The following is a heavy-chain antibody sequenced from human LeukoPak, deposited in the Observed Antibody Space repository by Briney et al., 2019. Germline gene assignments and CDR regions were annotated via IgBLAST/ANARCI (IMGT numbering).Heavy chain of an antibody. CDR1: GFTFSIYE. D-gene: IGHD1-26*01. V-gene: IGHV3-48*03. Sequence: PGGSLRLSCAASGFTFSIYEMNWVRQAPGKGLEWISYISSSGSTKYYADSVKGRFTISRDNAKNSLYLQMNSLRADDTAVYYCARDSGTYCRFDHWGQGTLVTVSS. J-gene: IGHJ4*02. CDR3: ARDSGTYCRFDH. CDR2: ISSSGSTK.